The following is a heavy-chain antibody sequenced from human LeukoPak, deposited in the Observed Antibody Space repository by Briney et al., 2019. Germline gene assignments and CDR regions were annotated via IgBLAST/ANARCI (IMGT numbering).Heavy chain of an antibody. J-gene: IGHJ3*02. D-gene: IGHD6-13*01. V-gene: IGHV4-39*07. CDR3: AKSNGYGLADI. CDR2: IFYSGGT. CDR1: GGSINTPNYY. Sequence: SETLSLTCTVSGGSINTPNYYWGWIRQTPGKGLEWIGYIFYSGGTYYSPSLTSRVTISLDTSRNQFSLKLNSVTAADTAVYYCAKSNGYGLADIWGQGTMVTVSS.